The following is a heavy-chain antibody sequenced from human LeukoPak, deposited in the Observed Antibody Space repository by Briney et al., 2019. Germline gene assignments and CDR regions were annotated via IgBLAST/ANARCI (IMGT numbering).Heavy chain of an antibody. Sequence: PGGSLRLSCAASGFTFSGYWMSWVRQAPGKGLEWVSYISSSSSTIYYADSVKGRFTISRDNAKNSLYLQMNSLRAEDTAVYYCAELGITMIGGVWGKGTTVTISS. CDR2: ISSSSSTI. CDR1: GFTFSGYW. D-gene: IGHD3-10*02. CDR3: AELGITMIGGV. J-gene: IGHJ6*04. V-gene: IGHV3-48*04.